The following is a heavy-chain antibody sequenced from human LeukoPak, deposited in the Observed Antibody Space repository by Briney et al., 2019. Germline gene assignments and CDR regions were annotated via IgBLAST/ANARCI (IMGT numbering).Heavy chain of an antibody. CDR3: ARGRGITMVRGVIAASYYFDY. CDR2: IYYSGST. D-gene: IGHD3-10*01. CDR1: GGSISSYY. V-gene: IGHV4-59*12. J-gene: IGHJ4*02. Sequence: RPSETLSLTCTVSGGSISSYYWSWIRQPPGKGLEWIGYIYYSGSTNYNPSLKSRVTISVDTSKNQFSLKLSSVTAADTAVYYCARGRGITMVRGVIAASYYFDYWGQGTLVTVSS.